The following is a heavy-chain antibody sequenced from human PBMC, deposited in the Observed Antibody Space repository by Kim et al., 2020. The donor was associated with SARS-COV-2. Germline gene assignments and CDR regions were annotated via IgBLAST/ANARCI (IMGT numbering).Heavy chain of an antibody. D-gene: IGHD6-19*01. V-gene: IGHV3-74*01. J-gene: IGHJ4*02. Sequence: GDSVHVRFTISSDNAKNTLYLQMNSLPAEDTAVYYCARRQFTSGWYYFDYWGQGTLVTVSS. CDR3: ARRQFTSGWYYFDY.